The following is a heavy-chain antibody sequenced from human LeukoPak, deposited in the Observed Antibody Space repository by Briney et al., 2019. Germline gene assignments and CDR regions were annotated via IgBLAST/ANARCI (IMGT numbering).Heavy chain of an antibody. J-gene: IGHJ5*02. CDR3: ASWNYYDSSGSENWFDP. D-gene: IGHD3-22*01. Sequence: SETLSLTCTVSGYSISSGYYWGWIRQPPGKGLEWIGSIYYSGSTYYNPSLKSRVTISVDTSKNQFSLKLSSVTAADTAVYYCASWNYYDSSGSENWFDPWGQGTLVTVSS. CDR2: IYYSGST. CDR1: GYSISSGYY. V-gene: IGHV4-38-2*02.